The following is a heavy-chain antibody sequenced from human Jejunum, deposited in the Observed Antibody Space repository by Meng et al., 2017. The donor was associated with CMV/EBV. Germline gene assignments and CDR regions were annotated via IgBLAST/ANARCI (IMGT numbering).Heavy chain of an antibody. D-gene: IGHD1-1*01. Sequence: SRTTSGVGVGWIRQPPGKALESLALIYWDDDKRYTPSLRSRLTITKDTSKNQVFLTMTNMDVADTATYYCAHRLPFNVDWNVGWFGPWGHGILVTVSS. CDR3: AHRLPFNVDWNVGWFGP. J-gene: IGHJ5*02. V-gene: IGHV2-5*02. CDR2: IYWDDDK. CDR1: SRTTSGVG.